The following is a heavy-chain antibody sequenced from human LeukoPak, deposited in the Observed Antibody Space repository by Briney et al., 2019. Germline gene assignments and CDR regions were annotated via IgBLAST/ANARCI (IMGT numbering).Heavy chain of an antibody. Sequence: PGGSLRLSCAASGFTFSGYAMNWVRQAPGKGLEWVSYISASGTTIYYADAVKGRFTISRDSAKKSVFLQMNGLRAEDTAVYFCTLYYYTSSGHPSFDFWGQGTLVTVSS. CDR1: GFTFSGYA. CDR2: ISASGTTI. D-gene: IGHD3-10*01. CDR3: TLYYYTSSGHPSFDF. J-gene: IGHJ4*02. V-gene: IGHV3-48*03.